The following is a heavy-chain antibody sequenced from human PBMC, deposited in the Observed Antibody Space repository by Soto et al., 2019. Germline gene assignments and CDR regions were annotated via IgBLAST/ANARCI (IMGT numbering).Heavy chain of an antibody. V-gene: IGHV1-3*01. J-gene: IGHJ4*02. CDR3: ARDIVVVPPATRLSTLRY. D-gene: IGHD2-2*01. CDR2: INAGNGNT. Sequence: QVQLVQSGAEVKKPGASVKVSCKASGYTFTSYAMHWVRQAPGQRLEWMGWINAGNGNTKYSQKFQGRVTITRDTSASTAYMELSSLRSEDTAVYYCARDIVVVPPATRLSTLRYWGQGTLVTVSS. CDR1: GYTFTSYA.